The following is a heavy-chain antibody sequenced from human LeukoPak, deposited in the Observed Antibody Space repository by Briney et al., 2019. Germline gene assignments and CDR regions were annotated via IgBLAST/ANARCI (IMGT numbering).Heavy chain of an antibody. D-gene: IGHD6-6*01. V-gene: IGHV4-34*01. J-gene: IGHJ6*02. Sequence: SETLSLTCAVYGGSFSGYYWSWIRQPPGKGLEWIGEINHSGSTNYNPSLKSRVTISVDTSKNQFSLKLSSVTAADTAVYYCARDTRYSSSIYYYYGMDVWGQGTTVTVSS. CDR2: INHSGST. CDR3: ARDTRYSSSIYYYYGMDV. CDR1: GGSFSGYY.